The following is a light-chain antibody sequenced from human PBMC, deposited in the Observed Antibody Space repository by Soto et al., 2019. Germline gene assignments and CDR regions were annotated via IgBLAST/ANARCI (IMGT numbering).Light chain of an antibody. CDR2: NVF. Sequence: QSALTQPRSVSGSPGQSVTISCTGTGSDVGAYNYVSWYQQYPGKVPKLIVYNVFKRPSGVPDRFSGSKSGNTASLTISGLQADDEADYYCCSYAGDASVFGGGTQLTVL. CDR3: CSYAGDASV. V-gene: IGLV2-11*01. J-gene: IGLJ3*02. CDR1: GSDVGAYNY.